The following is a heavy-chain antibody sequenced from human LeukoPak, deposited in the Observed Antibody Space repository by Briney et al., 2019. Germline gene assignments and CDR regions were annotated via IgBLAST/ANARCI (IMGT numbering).Heavy chain of an antibody. CDR2: INLSGGST. Sequence: ASVKVSCKASGYTFTSYYMHWVRQAPGQGLEWMGIINLSGGSTSYAQKFQGRVTMNRDTSTSTVYMELSSLRSEDTAVYYCARDNIVVVVAATRYYFDYWGQGTLVTVSS. CDR3: ARDNIVVVVAATRYYFDY. CDR1: GYTFTSYY. V-gene: IGHV1-46*01. D-gene: IGHD2-15*01. J-gene: IGHJ4*02.